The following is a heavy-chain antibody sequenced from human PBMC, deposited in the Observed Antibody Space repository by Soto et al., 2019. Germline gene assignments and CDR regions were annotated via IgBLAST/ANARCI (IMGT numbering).Heavy chain of an antibody. CDR2: INHSGST. D-gene: IGHD2-8*02. V-gene: IGHV4-34*01. Sequence: QVQLQQWGAGLLKPSETLSLTCAVYGGSFSGYSWTWIRQPPGTGLEWIGEINHSGSTNYNPSLKSRVTMSVDTSKNQFSLKLTSVTVADTAVYYCARDKITGLFDYWGQGTLVTVSS. CDR3: ARDKITGLFDY. CDR1: GGSFSGYS. J-gene: IGHJ4*02.